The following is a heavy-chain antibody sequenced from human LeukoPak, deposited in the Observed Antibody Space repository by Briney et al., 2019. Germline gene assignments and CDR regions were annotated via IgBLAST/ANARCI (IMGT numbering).Heavy chain of an antibody. D-gene: IGHD3-3*01. CDR2: IKQGGSEK. J-gene: IGHJ5*02. V-gene: IGHV3-7*01. CDR3: ARSGYYDFWSGYPNWFDP. Sequence: GGSLRLSCAASGFTFSSYWMSWVRQAPGKGLEWVANIKQGGSEKYYVDSVKGRFTISRDNAKNSLYLQMNSLRAEDTAVYYCARSGYYDFWSGYPNWFDPWGQGTLVTVSS. CDR1: GFTFSSYW.